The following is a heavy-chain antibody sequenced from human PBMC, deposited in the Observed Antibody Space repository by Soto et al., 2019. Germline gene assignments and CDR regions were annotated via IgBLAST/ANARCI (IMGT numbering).Heavy chain of an antibody. CDR2: ISGSGGST. CDR1: GFTFSSYA. CDR3: AKDFEYCSSTSCPFDY. D-gene: IGHD2-2*01. V-gene: IGHV3-23*01. J-gene: IGHJ4*02. Sequence: GGSLRLSCAASGFTFSSYAMSWVRQAPGKGLEWDSAISGSGGSTYYADSVKGRFTISRDNSKNTLYLQMNSLRAEDTAVYYCAKDFEYCSSTSCPFDYWGQGTLVTVSS.